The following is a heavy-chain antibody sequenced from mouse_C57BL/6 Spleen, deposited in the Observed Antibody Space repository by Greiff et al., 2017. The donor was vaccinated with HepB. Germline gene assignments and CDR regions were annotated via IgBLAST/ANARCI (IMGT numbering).Heavy chain of an antibody. D-gene: IGHD1-1*01. V-gene: IGHV1-55*01. CDR3: ARWGFTTVVANPWFAY. CDR2: IYPGSGST. J-gene: IGHJ3*01. Sequence: QVQLQQPGAELVKPGASVKMSCKASGYTFTSYWITWVKQRPGQGLEWIGDIYPGSGSTNYNEKFKSKATLTVDTSSSTAYMQLSSLTSEDSAVYYCARWGFTTVVANPWFAYWGQGTLVTVSA. CDR1: GYTFTSYW.